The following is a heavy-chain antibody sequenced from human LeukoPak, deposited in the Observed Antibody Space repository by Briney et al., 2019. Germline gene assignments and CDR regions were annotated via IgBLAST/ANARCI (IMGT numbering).Heavy chain of an antibody. Sequence: GXTXXSYXXSWVRQAPGKGLEWVSSISNSSGSTYYADSVKGRFTISRDNSKNTLYLQMNSLRAEDTAVYYCASGGAPAGYWGQGTLVIVSS. CDR2: ISNSSGST. CDR3: ASGGAPAGY. D-gene: IGHD6-25*01. V-gene: IGHV3-23*01. CDR1: GXTXXSYX. J-gene: IGHJ4*02.